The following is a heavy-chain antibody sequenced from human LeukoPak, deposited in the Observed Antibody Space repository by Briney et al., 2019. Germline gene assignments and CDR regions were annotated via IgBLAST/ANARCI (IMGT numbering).Heavy chain of an antibody. CDR2: IIPIFGTA. CDR1: GGTFSSYA. V-gene: IGHV1-69*13. J-gene: IGHJ5*02. D-gene: IGHD5-18*01. Sequence: ASVKVSCKASGGTFSSYAISWVRQAPGQGLEWMGGIIPIFGTANYAQKFQGRVTITADESTSTAYMELSSLRAEETAVYYCASDRLSPAGYLNWFDPWGQGTLVTVSS. CDR3: ASDRLSPAGYLNWFDP.